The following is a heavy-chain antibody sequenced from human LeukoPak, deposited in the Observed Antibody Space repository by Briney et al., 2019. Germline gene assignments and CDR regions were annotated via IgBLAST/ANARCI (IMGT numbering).Heavy chain of an antibody. V-gene: IGHV3-33*01. CDR1: GFTFSDYG. D-gene: IGHD3-10*01. CDR3: VRASGSFDC. Sequence: GSLRLSCAASGFTFSDYGIHWVRQAPGKGLEWVAVIWSDGSNKYYADSVKGRFTISRDNSKKTLYLQMNSLRVEDTAVYYCVRASGSFDCWGQGTLVTVSS. CDR2: IWSDGSNK. J-gene: IGHJ4*02.